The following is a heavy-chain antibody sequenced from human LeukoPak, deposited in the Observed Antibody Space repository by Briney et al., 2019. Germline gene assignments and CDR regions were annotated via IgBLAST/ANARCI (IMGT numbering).Heavy chain of an antibody. Sequence: SQTLSLTCAISGDSVSSNSVAWNWIRQSPSRGLEWLGRTKYRSEWYNDYAVSVKSRININPDTSKNQFSLNLDSVTPEDTAVYYCARGRNGGFDYWGQGTLVTVSS. J-gene: IGHJ4*02. CDR2: TKYRSEWYN. D-gene: IGHD2-8*01. CDR3: ARGRNGGFDY. CDR1: GDSVSSNSVA. V-gene: IGHV6-1*01.